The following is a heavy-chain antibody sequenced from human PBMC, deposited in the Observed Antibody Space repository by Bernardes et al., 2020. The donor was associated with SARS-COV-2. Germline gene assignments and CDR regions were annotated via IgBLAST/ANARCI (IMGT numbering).Heavy chain of an antibody. Sequence: ETLSLTCAVYGGSFSGYYWSWIRQPPGKGLEWIGEINHSGSTNYNPSLKSRVTISVDTSKNQFSLKLSSVTAADTAVYYCARGWGYYYDSSGYPNYYFYYGMDVWGQGTTVTVSS. V-gene: IGHV4-34*01. CDR3: ARGWGYYYDSSGYPNYYFYYGMDV. CDR1: GGSFSGYY. D-gene: IGHD3-22*01. J-gene: IGHJ6*02. CDR2: INHSGST.